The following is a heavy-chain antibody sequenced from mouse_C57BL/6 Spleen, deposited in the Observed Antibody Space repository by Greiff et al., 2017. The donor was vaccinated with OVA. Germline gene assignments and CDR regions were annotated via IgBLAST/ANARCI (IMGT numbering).Heavy chain of an antibody. Sequence: VQLQQSGPELVKPGASVKISCKASGYAFSSSWMNWVKQRPGKGLEWIGRIYPGDGDTNYNGKLKGKATLTADKSSSTAYMQLSSLTSEDSAVYFCARWNYGNAMDYWGQGTSVTVSS. CDR1: GYAFSSSW. CDR2: IYPGDGDT. J-gene: IGHJ4*01. CDR3: ARWNYGNAMDY. V-gene: IGHV1-82*01. D-gene: IGHD1-1*02.